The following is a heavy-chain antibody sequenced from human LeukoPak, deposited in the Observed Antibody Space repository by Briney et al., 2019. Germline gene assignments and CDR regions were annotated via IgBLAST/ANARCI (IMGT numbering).Heavy chain of an antibody. Sequence: GGSLRLSCAASGFTFSSYSMNWVRQAPGKGLEWVSSISSSSSYIYYADSVKGRFTISRDNAKNSLYLQMNSLRAEDTAVYYCAREDSSGYWGYYYGMDVWGQGTTVTVSS. V-gene: IGHV3-21*01. CDR2: ISSSSSYI. D-gene: IGHD3-22*01. CDR1: GFTFSSYS. CDR3: AREDSSGYWGYYYGMDV. J-gene: IGHJ6*02.